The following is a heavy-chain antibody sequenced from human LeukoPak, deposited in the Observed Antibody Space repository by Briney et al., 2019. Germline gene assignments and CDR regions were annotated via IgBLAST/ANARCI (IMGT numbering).Heavy chain of an antibody. J-gene: IGHJ6*03. Sequence: GSLRLSCAASGFTFDDYGMSWVRQAPGKGLEWVSGINWNGGSTGDADSVKGRFTISRDNAKNTLYLQMNSLRAEDTAVYYCARRSGYSSGWYYSGYYYYYMDVWGKGTTVTVSS. D-gene: IGHD6-19*01. CDR3: ARRSGYSSGWYYSGYYYYYMDV. CDR2: INWNGGST. V-gene: IGHV3-20*04. CDR1: GFTFDDYG.